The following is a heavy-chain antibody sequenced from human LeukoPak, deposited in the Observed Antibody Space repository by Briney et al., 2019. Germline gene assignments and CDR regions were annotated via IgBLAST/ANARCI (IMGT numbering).Heavy chain of an antibody. J-gene: IGHJ4*02. D-gene: IGHD6-19*01. CDR3: ARVVRIAVAAGGYYFDY. CDR1: GGSISSSSYY. Sequence: SETLSLTCTVSGGSISSSSYYWGWIRQPPGKGLEWIGSIYYSGSTYYNPSLKSRVTISVDTSKNQFSLKLSSVTAADTAVHYCARVVRIAVAAGGYYFDYWGQGALVTVSS. V-gene: IGHV4-39*07. CDR2: IYYSGST.